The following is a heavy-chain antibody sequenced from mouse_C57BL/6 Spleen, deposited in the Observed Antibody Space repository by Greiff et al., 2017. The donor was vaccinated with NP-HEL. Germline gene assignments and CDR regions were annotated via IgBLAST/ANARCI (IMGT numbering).Heavy chain of an antibody. Sequence: VQLQQSGAELVKPGASVKLSCKASGYTFTSYWMQWVKQRPGQGLEWIGEIDPSDSYTNYNQKFKGKATLTVDTSSSTAYMQLSSLTSEDSAVYYCARTTTVVYFDVWGTGTTVTVSS. J-gene: IGHJ1*03. D-gene: IGHD1-1*01. V-gene: IGHV1-50*01. CDR2: IDPSDSYT. CDR3: ARTTTVVYFDV. CDR1: GYTFTSYW.